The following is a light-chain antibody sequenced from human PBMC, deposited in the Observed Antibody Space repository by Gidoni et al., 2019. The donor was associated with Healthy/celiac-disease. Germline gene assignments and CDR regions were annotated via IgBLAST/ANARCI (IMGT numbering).Light chain of an antibody. J-gene: IGLJ2*01. CDR2: GNS. CDR3: QSYDSSLSGSV. CDR1: SSNIGAGYD. Sequence: QSVLTQPPSVSWAPGQSVTISCTGSSSNIGAGYDVHWYQQLPGTAPKLLIYGNSNRPSGVPDRFSGSKSGTSASLAITGLQAEDEADYYCQSYDSSLSGSVFGGGTKLTVL. V-gene: IGLV1-40*01.